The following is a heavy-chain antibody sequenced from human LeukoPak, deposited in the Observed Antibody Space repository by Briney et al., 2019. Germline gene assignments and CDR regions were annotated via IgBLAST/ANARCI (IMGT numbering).Heavy chain of an antibody. Sequence: PGGSLRLSCAASGFTFSSYWMHWVRQAPGKGLVWVSRINSDGSSTSYADSVKGRFTISRDNAKNTLYLQMNSLRAEDTAVYYCARGSRSSWYMSIDYWGQGTLVTVSS. CDR2: INSDGSST. V-gene: IGHV3-74*01. CDR3: ARGSRSSWYMSIDY. CDR1: GFTFSSYW. D-gene: IGHD6-13*01. J-gene: IGHJ4*02.